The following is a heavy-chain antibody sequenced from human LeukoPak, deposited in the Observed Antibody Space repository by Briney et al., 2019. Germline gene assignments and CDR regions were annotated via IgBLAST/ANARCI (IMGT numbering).Heavy chain of an antibody. Sequence: SVKVSCKASRGTFSSYVISWVRQAPGQGREWMGGIIPTFGTANYPQKSQGRVTITADKATRTAYMELSSLRSEDTAVYYCAGAGFGWFGESDDAFDIWGQRTMVKVSS. CDR2: IIPTFGTA. CDR3: AGAGFGWFGESDDAFDI. J-gene: IGHJ3*02. V-gene: IGHV1-69*06. D-gene: IGHD3-10*01. CDR1: RGTFSSYV.